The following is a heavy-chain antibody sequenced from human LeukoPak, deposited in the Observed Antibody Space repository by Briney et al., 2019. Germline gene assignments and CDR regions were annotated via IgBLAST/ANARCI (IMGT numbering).Heavy chain of an antibody. Sequence: GGSLRLSCAASGITFRTYAMSWVRQAPGKGLEWVSSISDSGGSTYYADSVKGRFTISRDNSKNTLYLQMSSLGAEDTAVYYCARGRRSSCYSGVDSWGQGTLVTVSS. CDR1: GITFRTYA. CDR3: ARGRRSSCYSGVDS. J-gene: IGHJ4*02. CDR2: ISDSGGST. D-gene: IGHD2-2*02. V-gene: IGHV3-23*01.